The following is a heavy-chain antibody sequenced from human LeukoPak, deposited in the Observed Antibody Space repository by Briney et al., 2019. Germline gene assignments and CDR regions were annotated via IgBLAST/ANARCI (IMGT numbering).Heavy chain of an antibody. CDR3: ARDSLGRDSSGWYNPYYYYYYGMDV. V-gene: IGHV4-61*01. CDR1: GGSVSSGSYY. J-gene: IGHJ6*02. Sequence: SETLSLTCTVSGGSVSSGSYYWSWIRQPPGKGLEWIGYIYYSGSTNYNPSLKSRVTISVDTSKNQFSLKLSSVTAADTAVYYCARDSLGRDSSGWYNPYYYYYYGMDVWGQGTTVTVSS. CDR2: IYYSGST. D-gene: IGHD6-19*01.